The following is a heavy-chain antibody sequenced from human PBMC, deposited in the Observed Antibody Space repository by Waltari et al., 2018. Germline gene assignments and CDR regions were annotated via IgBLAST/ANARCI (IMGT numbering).Heavy chain of an antibody. D-gene: IGHD3-10*01. J-gene: IGHJ4*02. CDR2: ITSNGGIT. Sequence: EVQLVESGGGLVQPGGSLRLSCAAPGFTFSNYAMHWVRQAPGKGLEYVSAITSNGGITYYANSVKGRFTISRDNSKNTLYLQMGSLRAEDTAVYYCARDRAGVGDDWGQGTLVTVSS. V-gene: IGHV3-64*01. CDR1: GFTFSNYA. CDR3: ARDRAGVGDD.